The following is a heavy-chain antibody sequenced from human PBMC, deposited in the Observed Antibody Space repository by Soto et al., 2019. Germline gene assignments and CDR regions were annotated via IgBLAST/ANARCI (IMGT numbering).Heavy chain of an antibody. CDR2: IYYNGST. V-gene: IGHV4-31*03. CDR3: ARYRISGSWSKFDY. J-gene: IGHJ4*02. D-gene: IGHD6-13*01. CDR1: GLTISSASYY. Sequence: QVLFQESGPGLMKPSQTLSLTCTVSGLTISSASYYWSWIRQHPGKGLEWVGNIYYNGSTYYSPSLKSRVTLWVDTSKNQFSLRLASVTAADTAVYYCARYRISGSWSKFDYWGQGTLVTVSS.